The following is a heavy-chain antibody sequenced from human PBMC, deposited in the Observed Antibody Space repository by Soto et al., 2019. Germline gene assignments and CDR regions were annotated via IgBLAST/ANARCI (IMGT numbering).Heavy chain of an antibody. CDR2: ISSSSSYI. J-gene: IGHJ4*02. D-gene: IGHD3-9*01. Sequence: EVQLVESGGGLVKPGGSLRLSCAASGFTFSSYSMNWVRQAPGKGLEWVSSISSSSSYIYYADSVKGRFTISRDNAKKSLYLPMNSPGAEETAVYYCAGDRGQETGYHHYIDYWGQGTLVTVSS. CDR3: AGDRGQETGYHHYIDY. CDR1: GFTFSSYS. V-gene: IGHV3-21*01.